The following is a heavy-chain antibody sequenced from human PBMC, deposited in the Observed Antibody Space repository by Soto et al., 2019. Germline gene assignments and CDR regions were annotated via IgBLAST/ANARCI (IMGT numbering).Heavy chain of an antibody. J-gene: IGHJ4*02. Sequence: GGSLRLSCAASGFTFSSYGMHWVRQAPGKGLEWVAVIWYDGSNKYYADSVKGRFTISRDNSKNTLYLQMNSLRAEDTAVYYCARGPYYDILTGYPKFDYWGQGTLVTVSS. CDR1: GFTFSSYG. CDR2: IWYDGSNK. CDR3: ARGPYYDILTGYPKFDY. V-gene: IGHV3-33*01. D-gene: IGHD3-9*01.